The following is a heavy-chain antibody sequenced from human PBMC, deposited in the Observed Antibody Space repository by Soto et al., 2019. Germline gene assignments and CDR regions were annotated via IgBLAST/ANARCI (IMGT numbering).Heavy chain of an antibody. D-gene: IGHD2-15*01. Sequence: QVQLVESGGGLVQPGGSLRLSCAASGFSFSDYYMSWIRQATGKGLEWVSYISPSGGYTNYADSVKGRFPISRDNAQNSLYLQMNSLRAEDTAMYYCARVQGAKVVEGWSFDLWGRGTLVAVSS. CDR2: ISPSGGYT. V-gene: IGHV3-11*06. CDR1: GFSFSDYY. CDR3: ARVQGAKVVEGWSFDL. J-gene: IGHJ2*01.